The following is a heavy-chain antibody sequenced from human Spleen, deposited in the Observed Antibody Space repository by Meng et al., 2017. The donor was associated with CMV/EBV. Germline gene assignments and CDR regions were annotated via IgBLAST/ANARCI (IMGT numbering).Heavy chain of an antibody. CDR3: ASSNWNDVPDAFDI. D-gene: IGHD1-1*01. J-gene: IGHJ3*02. Sequence: GSLRLSCAVYGGSFSGYYWSWIRQPPGKGLEWIGEINHSGSTNYNPSLKSRVTISVDTSKNQFSLKLSSVTAADTAVYYCASSNWNDVPDAFDIWGQGTMVTVS. CDR2: INHSGST. CDR1: GGSFSGYY. V-gene: IGHV4-34*01.